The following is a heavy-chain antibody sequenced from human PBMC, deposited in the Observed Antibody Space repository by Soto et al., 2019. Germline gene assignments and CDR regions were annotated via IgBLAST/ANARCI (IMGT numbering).Heavy chain of an antibody. CDR2: IIPIFGTA. J-gene: IGHJ6*02. CDR1: GGTFSSYA. CDR3: ARDGGYCSSTSCYGYYYYGMDV. V-gene: IGHV1-69*01. D-gene: IGHD2-2*03. Sequence: QVQLVQSGAAVKKPGSSVKVSCNASGGTFSSYAISWVRQAPGQGREWMGGIIPIFGTANYAQKFQGRVTISADESTSTAYMELSSLRSEDTAVYYCARDGGYCSSTSCYGYYYYGMDVWRQGTTVTVSS.